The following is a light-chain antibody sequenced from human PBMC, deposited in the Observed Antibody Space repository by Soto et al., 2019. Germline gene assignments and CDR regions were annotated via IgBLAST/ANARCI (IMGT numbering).Light chain of an antibody. CDR3: LQYHNLWE. CDR1: QNIYYN. J-gene: IGKJ1*01. Sequence: ILMTQSPATVSVSPGESATLSCRASQNIYYNVAWYQHRPGQAPRLLIYRASTRAPGVPARFSGSGSGTEFTLNSRSLQPEDFTFYSCLQYHNLWEFCQWTKVEI. CDR2: RAS. V-gene: IGKV3-15*01.